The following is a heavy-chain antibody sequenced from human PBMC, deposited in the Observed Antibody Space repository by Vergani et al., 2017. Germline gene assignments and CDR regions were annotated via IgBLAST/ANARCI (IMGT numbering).Heavy chain of an antibody. Sequence: QVQLQESGPGLVKPSETLSLTCTVSGGSVSSGSYYWSWIRQTAGKGLEWIGEINHSGSTNYNPSLKSRVTISVDTSKNQFSLKLSSVTAADTAVYYCARGRHCSSTSCYKAYYYYYMDVWGKGP. J-gene: IGHJ6*03. D-gene: IGHD2-2*01. CDR1: GGSVSSGSYY. CDR2: INHSGST. V-gene: IGHV4-61*10. CDR3: ARGRHCSSTSCYKAYYYYYMDV.